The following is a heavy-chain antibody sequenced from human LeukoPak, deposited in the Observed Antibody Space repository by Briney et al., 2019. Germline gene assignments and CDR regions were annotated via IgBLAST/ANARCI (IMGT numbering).Heavy chain of an antibody. D-gene: IGHD6-13*01. Sequence: GGSLRLSCAASGFTFNDYYMGWIRQAPGKGLEWVSSISRGGNSLYYADSVRGRFTISRDNAKNSLYLQMNSLRAEDTAVYYCAKARYDSSSWSPLIDYWGQGTLVTVSS. V-gene: IGHV3-11*01. CDR1: GFTFNDYY. CDR2: ISRGGNSL. J-gene: IGHJ4*02. CDR3: AKARYDSSSWSPLIDY.